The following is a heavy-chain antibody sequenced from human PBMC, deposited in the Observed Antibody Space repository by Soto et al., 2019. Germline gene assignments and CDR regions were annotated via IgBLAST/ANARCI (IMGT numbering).Heavy chain of an antibody. CDR2: ISHDGAFK. CDR1: GFSFSSYG. CDR3: AKDYGPKAPYPYSNTHTDF. Sequence: GGSLRLSCAASGFSFSSYGMHWIRQAPGKGLEWVAVISHDGAFKDYADSVKGRFTISRDNSENTLFLEMNSLGPSDTAVYYCAKDYGPKAPYPYSNTHTDFWGQGTRVNVSS. D-gene: IGHD6-13*01. V-gene: IGHV3-30*18. J-gene: IGHJ4*02.